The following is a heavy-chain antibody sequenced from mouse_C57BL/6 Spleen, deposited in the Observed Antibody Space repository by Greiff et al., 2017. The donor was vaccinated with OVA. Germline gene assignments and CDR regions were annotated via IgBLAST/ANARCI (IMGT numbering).Heavy chain of an antibody. CDR1: GFTFSSYA. CDR2: ISDGGSYT. D-gene: IGHD2-4*01. J-gene: IGHJ2*01. CDR3: ARDRGITRGYYFDY. Sequence: EVKLQESGGGLVKPGGSLKLSCAASGFTFSSYAMSWVRQTPEKRLEWVATISDGGSYTYYPANVKGRFTISRDNAKNNLYLQMSHLKSEDTAMYYCARDRGITRGYYFDYWGQGTTLTVSS. V-gene: IGHV5-4*01.